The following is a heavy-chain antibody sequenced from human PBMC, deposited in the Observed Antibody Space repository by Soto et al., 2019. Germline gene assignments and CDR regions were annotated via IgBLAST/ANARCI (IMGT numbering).Heavy chain of an antibody. J-gene: IGHJ5*02. Sequence: EVQLVESGGGLVKPGGSLRLSCAASGFTFSSYSMNWVRQAPGKGLEWVSSISSSSSYIYYADSAKGRFTISRDNAKNSLYLQMNSLRAEETAVYYCARGLYYYDSSGYYSPWGQGTLVTVSS. CDR3: ARGLYYYDSSGYYSP. CDR2: ISSSSSYI. CDR1: GFTFSSYS. D-gene: IGHD3-22*01. V-gene: IGHV3-21*01.